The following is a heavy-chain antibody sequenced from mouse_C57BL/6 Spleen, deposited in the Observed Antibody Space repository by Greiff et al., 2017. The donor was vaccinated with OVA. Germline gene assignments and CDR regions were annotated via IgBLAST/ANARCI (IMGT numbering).Heavy chain of an antibody. D-gene: IGHD3-2*02. J-gene: IGHJ3*01. CDR2: IHPSDSDT. V-gene: IGHV1-74*01. Sequence: VQLQQSGAELVKPGASVKVSCKASGYTFTSYWMHWVKQRPGQGLEWIGRIHPSDSDTNYNQKFKGKATLTADKSSSTAYMQLSSLTSEDSAVYFCARTAQATAWFAYWGQGTLVTVSA. CDR3: ARTAQATAWFAY. CDR1: GYTFTSYW.